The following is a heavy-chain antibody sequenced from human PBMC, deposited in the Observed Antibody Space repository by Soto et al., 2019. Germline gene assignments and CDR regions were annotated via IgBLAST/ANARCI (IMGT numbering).Heavy chain of an antibody. CDR2: IRGSAGNA. J-gene: IGHJ5*02. CDR1: GFTFSSYG. Sequence: EVQLLESGGGLVQPGGSLRLSCAGTGFTFSSYGMSWVRQAPGKGLEWVSTIRGSAGNANYADSVKGRFTISRDDSTNTVHLQMNSLRPEDTAVYYCAKHLWFGESVFDPWGQGTLVVVSS. D-gene: IGHD3-10*01. CDR3: AKHLWFGESVFDP. V-gene: IGHV3-23*01.